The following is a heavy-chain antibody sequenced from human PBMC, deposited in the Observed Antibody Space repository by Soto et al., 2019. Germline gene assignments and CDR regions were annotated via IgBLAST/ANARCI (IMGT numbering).Heavy chain of an antibody. CDR3: ARMGPRAARPSY. D-gene: IGHD6-6*01. J-gene: IGHJ4*02. CDR1: GFTFSDYD. CDR2: VSSSGTTI. V-gene: IGHV3-11*01. Sequence: GGSLRLSCAASGFTFSDYDMSWIRQAPGKGLEWVSFVSSSGTTIYYADSVKGRFTISRDNAKNSLYLQMNSLRAEDTAVYYCARMGPRAARPSYWGQGTLVTVSS.